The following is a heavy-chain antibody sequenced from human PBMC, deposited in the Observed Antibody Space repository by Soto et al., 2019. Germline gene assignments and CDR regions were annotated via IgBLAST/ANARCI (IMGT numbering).Heavy chain of an antibody. D-gene: IGHD6-19*01. CDR2: IGYGGRT. J-gene: IGHJ5*02. Sequence: EVQVVESGGALVQPGGSLRLSCAASGFSVSDYNMNWVRQAPGKGLEWISFIGYGGRTYYAGSVEGRFTIARDSGRNSLYLQMSSLRAEETAMYYCARDPGKSSGWPIFAPWGQGTLVTVSS. CDR3: ARDPGKSSGWPIFAP. V-gene: IGHV3-48*01. CDR1: GFSVSDYN.